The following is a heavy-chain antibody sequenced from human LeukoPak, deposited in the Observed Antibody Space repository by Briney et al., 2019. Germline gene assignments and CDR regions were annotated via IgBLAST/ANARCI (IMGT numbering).Heavy chain of an antibody. V-gene: IGHV3-23*01. CDR3: AKGRGTRVYNWFDT. CDR1: GFTFSSHA. J-gene: IGHJ5*02. Sequence: GGSLRLSCAASGFTFSSHAMSWVRQAPGKGLEWVSAITSGSGSNVYYTDSLKGRFTISRDNSKNTLYLQMNSLRAEDTAVYFCAKGRGTRVYNWFDTWGQGILVTVSS. CDR2: ITSGSGSNV. D-gene: IGHD1-26*01.